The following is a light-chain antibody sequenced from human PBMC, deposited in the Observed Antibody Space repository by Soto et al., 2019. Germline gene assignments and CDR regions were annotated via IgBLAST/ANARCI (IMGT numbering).Light chain of an antibody. J-gene: IGKJ4*01. CDR3: QQYHNWVT. Sequence: EIVLIQSPATLSLSPGERATLSCRASQSVGSYLAWYQHKPGQAPRLLIYGASTRATGIPARFSGSGSGTDFTLTISSLQSEDFAVYYCQQYHNWVTFGGGTKVDI. V-gene: IGKV3D-15*02. CDR2: GAS. CDR1: QSVGSY.